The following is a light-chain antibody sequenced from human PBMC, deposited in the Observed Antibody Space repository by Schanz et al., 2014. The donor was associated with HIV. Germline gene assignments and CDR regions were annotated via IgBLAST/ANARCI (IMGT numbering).Light chain of an antibody. CDR1: QSVNSN. V-gene: IGKV3-15*01. CDR3: QQYSDWPPST. Sequence: EIVMTQSPATLSVSPGERVTLSCRASQSVNSNLAWYQQKSGQAPRLLTYGVSTRATGIPARFSGSGSGTEFTLTISSLQSEDFAVYYCQQYSDWPPSTFGQGTKLEIK. CDR2: GVS. J-gene: IGKJ2*01.